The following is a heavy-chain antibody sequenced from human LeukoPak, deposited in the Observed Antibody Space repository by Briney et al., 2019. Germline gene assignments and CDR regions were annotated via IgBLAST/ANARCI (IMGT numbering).Heavy chain of an antibody. V-gene: IGHV3-7*01. J-gene: IGHJ6*03. D-gene: IGHD3/OR15-3a*01. CDR3: ARDAGLYYYYKDV. Sequence: GGSLRLSCVASGFTFSSNWMSWVRQAPGQGLEWVANIKQDGSEKHYVDSVKGRFTISRDNAKNSLYLQMNSLRAEDTAVYYCARDAGLYYYYKDVWGKGTTVTVSS. CDR1: GFTFSSNW. CDR2: IKQDGSEK.